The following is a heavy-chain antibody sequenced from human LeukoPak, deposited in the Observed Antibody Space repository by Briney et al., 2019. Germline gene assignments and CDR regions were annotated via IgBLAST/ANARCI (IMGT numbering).Heavy chain of an antibody. Sequence: GGSLRLSCAASGFTFSSYGMHWVRQAPGKGLEWVAVISYDGSNKYYADSVKGRFTISRDNSKNTLYLQMNSLRAEDTAVYYCAKDRTTVTAIADYWGQGTLVTVSS. V-gene: IGHV3-30*18. CDR3: AKDRTTVTAIADY. D-gene: IGHD4-4*01. J-gene: IGHJ4*02. CDR1: GFTFSSYG. CDR2: ISYDGSNK.